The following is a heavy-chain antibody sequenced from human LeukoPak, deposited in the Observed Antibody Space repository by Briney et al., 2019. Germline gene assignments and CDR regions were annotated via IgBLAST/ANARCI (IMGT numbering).Heavy chain of an antibody. CDR1: GYTFTSYG. J-gene: IGHJ4*02. CDR3: ATSTDSTYYSDTSGYYYVDY. D-gene: IGHD3-22*01. CDR2: INPNNGAT. V-gene: IGHV1-2*02. Sequence: ASVKVSCKASGYTFTSYGISWVRQAPGQGLEWMGWINPNNGATNYAQKFQGRVTMTRDTSISTAYMQLSSLRSDDTAVYYCATSTDSTYYSDTSGYYYVDYWGQGTLVTVSS.